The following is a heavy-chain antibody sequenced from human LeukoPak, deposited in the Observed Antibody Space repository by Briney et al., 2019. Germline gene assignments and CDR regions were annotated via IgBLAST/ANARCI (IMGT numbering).Heavy chain of an antibody. D-gene: IGHD6-19*01. CDR3: ARAYGSGWSRD. CDR2: IYYSGST. Sequence: SETLSLTCTVSGYSISSGYYWSWIRQPPGKGLGWIGYIYYSGSTNYNPSLKSRVTISVDTSKNQFSLKLSSVTAADTAVYYCARAYGSGWSRDWGQGTLVTVSS. J-gene: IGHJ4*02. CDR1: GYSISSGYY. V-gene: IGHV4-61*01.